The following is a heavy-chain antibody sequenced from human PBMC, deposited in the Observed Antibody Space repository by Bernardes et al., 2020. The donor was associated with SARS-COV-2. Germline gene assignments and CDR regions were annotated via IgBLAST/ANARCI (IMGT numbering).Heavy chain of an antibody. CDR3: GRDPRGQWLIREHYNYYGLDV. J-gene: IGHJ6*02. CDR1: GFTFPRHC. V-gene: IGHV3-7*03. CDR2: INVDGGEK. Sequence: GGSLRLSCVASGFTFPRHCMTWVRQAPGRGLEWVANINVDGGEKYYVDSVMGRFTISRDNAKNSLYLQMNSLRVEDTAVYYCGRDPRGQWLIREHYNYYGLDVWGQGTTVTVSS. D-gene: IGHD5-12*01.